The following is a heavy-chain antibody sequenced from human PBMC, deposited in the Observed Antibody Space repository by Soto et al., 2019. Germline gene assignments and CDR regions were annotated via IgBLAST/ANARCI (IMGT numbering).Heavy chain of an antibody. J-gene: IGHJ4*02. D-gene: IGHD1-26*01. V-gene: IGHV3-48*02. CDR3: ARDLAWAFDS. CDR2: IGGSGGSI. CDR1: GFTFSTFS. Sequence: VGSLRLSCAACGFTFSTFSMNWVRQAPGKGLEWLSYIGGSGGSISYADSVKGRFTISRDNGKNTLYLQMSSLRDEDTAVYYCARDLAWAFDSWGQGALVTVSS.